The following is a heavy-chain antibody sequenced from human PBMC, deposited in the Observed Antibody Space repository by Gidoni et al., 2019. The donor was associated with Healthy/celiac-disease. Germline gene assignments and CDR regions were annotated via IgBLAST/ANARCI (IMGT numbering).Heavy chain of an antibody. CDR3: ARDIVAARPDGYYGMDV. Sequence: QVQLQESGPGLVKPSQTLSLTCTVSGGSISSGSYYWSWIRQPAGKGLEWIGRIYTSGSTNYNPSLKSRVTMSVDTSKNQFSLKLSSVTAADTAVYYCARDIVAARPDGYYGMDVWGQGTTVTVSS. CDR1: GGSISSGSYY. V-gene: IGHV4-61*02. D-gene: IGHD6-6*01. CDR2: IYTSGST. J-gene: IGHJ6*02.